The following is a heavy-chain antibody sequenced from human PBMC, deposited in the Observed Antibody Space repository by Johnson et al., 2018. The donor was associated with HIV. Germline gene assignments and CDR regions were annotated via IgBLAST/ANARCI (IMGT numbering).Heavy chain of an antibody. CDR2: IYRGGST. CDR1: GFTFAEFT. Sequence: QVQLVESGRVVAQPGGSLRLSCAPSGFTFAEFTMHWVRQAPGKGLEGVSVIYRGGSTYYADSVKGRFTISRDNSKNTLHLQMDSLRAEDTAVYYCAKDRGLWFGDDAFDIWGQGTMVTVSS. V-gene: IGHV3-NL1*01. D-gene: IGHD3-10*01. J-gene: IGHJ3*02. CDR3: AKDRGLWFGDDAFDI.